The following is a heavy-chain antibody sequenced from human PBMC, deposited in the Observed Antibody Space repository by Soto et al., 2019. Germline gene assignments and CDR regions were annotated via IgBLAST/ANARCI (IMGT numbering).Heavy chain of an antibody. D-gene: IGHD6-19*01. CDR3: ARDRGIAVAGLDYYFDY. Sequence: QVQLVQSGAEVKKPGASVKVSCKASGYTFTGYYMHWVRQAPGQGLEWMGWINPNSGGTNYAQKFQGWVTMTRDTSISTAYMELSRLRSDDTAVYYCARDRGIAVAGLDYYFDYWGQGTLVTVSS. V-gene: IGHV1-2*04. CDR2: INPNSGGT. CDR1: GYTFTGYY. J-gene: IGHJ4*02.